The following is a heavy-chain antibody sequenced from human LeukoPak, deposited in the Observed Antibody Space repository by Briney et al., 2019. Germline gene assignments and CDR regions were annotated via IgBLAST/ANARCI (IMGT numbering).Heavy chain of an antibody. Sequence: ASVKVSCKASGYTFTSYGISWVRQAPGQGLEWMGWISAYNGNTSYAQKLQGRVTMTTDTSTSTAYMELRSLRSDDTAVYYCARAGPYSSGWLRSGYYYYYMDVWGKGTTVTVSS. V-gene: IGHV1-18*01. D-gene: IGHD6-19*01. CDR3: ARAGPYSSGWLRSGYYYYYMDV. CDR2: ISAYNGNT. CDR1: GYTFTSYG. J-gene: IGHJ6*03.